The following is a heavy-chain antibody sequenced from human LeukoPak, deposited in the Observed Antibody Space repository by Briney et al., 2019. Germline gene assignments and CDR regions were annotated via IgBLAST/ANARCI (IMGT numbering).Heavy chain of an antibody. CDR2: ISGSGGST. Sequence: GGSLRLSCAASGFTFSSYAMSWVRQAPGKGLEWVSAISGSGGSTYYADSVKGRFTISRDNSKNTLYLQMNSLRAEDTAVYYCAKQMGHYYDSSGYLDAFDIRAKGQWSPSLQ. V-gene: IGHV3-23*01. CDR3: AKQMGHYYDSSGYLDAFDI. D-gene: IGHD3-22*01. CDR1: GFTFSSYA. J-gene: IGHJ3*02.